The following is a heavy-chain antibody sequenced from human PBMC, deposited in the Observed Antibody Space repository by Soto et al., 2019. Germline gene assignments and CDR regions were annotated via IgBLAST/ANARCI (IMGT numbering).Heavy chain of an antibody. J-gene: IGHJ4*02. CDR3: ARGQLVQNY. CDR1: GGSISSYY. CDR2: IYYSGST. Sequence: QVQLQESGPGLVKPSETLSLTCTVSGGSISSYYWSWIRQPPGKGLEWIGYIYYSGSTNYNPSLKSRVTISVDTSKNQFSLKLSSVTAADTAVYYCARGQLVQNYWGQGTLVTVSS. V-gene: IGHV4-59*08. D-gene: IGHD6-13*01.